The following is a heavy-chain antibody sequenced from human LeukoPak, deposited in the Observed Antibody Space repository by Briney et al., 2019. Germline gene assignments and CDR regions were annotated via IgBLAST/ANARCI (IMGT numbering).Heavy chain of an antibody. Sequence: PGGSLRLSCAASGFTFSSYWMSWVRQAPGKGREWGANIKQDGSEKYYVDSVKGRFTISRDNAKNSLYLQMNSLRAEDTAVYYCARDRAYYYYYGMDVWGQGTTVTVSS. CDR2: IKQDGSEK. V-gene: IGHV3-7*01. J-gene: IGHJ6*02. CDR3: ARDRAYYYYYGMDV. CDR1: GFTFSSYW.